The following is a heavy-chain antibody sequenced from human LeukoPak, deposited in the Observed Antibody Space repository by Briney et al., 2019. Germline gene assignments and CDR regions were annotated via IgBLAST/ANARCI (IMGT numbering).Heavy chain of an antibody. CDR1: GYTFTGYY. CDR3: ARETVDTENWFDP. J-gene: IGHJ5*02. CDR2: INPNSGGT. Sequence: ASVKLSCTASGYTFTGYYMHWVRQAPGQGLEWMGWINPNSGGTNYAQKYQGSVTMTLDTSISTAYMELSRLRSDDTAVYYCARETVDTENWFDPWGQGTLVTVSS. D-gene: IGHD5-18*01. V-gene: IGHV1-2*02.